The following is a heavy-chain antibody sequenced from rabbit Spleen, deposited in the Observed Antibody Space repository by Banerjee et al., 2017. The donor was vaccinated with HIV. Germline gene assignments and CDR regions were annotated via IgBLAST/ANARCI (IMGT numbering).Heavy chain of an antibody. CDR3: VRDGDGTNVFWYFNF. V-gene: IGHV1S45*01. D-gene: IGHD7-1*01. J-gene: IGHJ4*01. CDR2: IHTRSGGSI. Sequence: QEQLVESGGGLVQPEGSLTVTCTASGFSFSNNYYMCWVRQAPGKGLEWIGCIHTRSGGSIYYATWAKGRFTISKTSPTTVTLQMTSLTAADTATYFCVRDGDGTNVFWYFNFWGQGTLVTVS. CDR1: GFSFSNNYY.